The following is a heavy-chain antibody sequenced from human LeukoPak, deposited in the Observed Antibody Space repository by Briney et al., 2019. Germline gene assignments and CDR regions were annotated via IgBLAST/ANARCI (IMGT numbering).Heavy chain of an antibody. D-gene: IGHD4-11*01. CDR2: ISYDGSNT. V-gene: IGHV3-30*04. CDR3: AGDLTPDYNDYQIPHY. Sequence: GGSLRLSCAASGFSFSSYAMHWVRQAPGKGLEWVALISYDGSNTYYAESVKGRFTISRDNSKNTLFLQMNSLRAEDTAIFYCAGDLTPDYNDYQIPHYWGQGTLVTVSS. J-gene: IGHJ4*02. CDR1: GFSFSSYA.